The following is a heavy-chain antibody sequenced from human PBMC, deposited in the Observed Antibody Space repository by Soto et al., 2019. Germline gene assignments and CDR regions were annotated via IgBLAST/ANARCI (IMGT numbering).Heavy chain of an antibody. V-gene: IGHV1-18*01. CDR1: GYTFPSYG. D-gene: IGHD3-10*01. CDR2: ISAYNGNT. CDR3: AREWGLLWFGDSQANYFDY. Sequence: QVPLVQSGAEVKKPGASVKVSCKASGYTFPSYGISWVRQAPGQGLEWMGWISAYNGNTNYAQKLQGRVTMTTDTSTSTAYMERRSLRSDDTAVYYCAREWGLLWFGDSQANYFDYWGQGTLVTVSS. J-gene: IGHJ4*02.